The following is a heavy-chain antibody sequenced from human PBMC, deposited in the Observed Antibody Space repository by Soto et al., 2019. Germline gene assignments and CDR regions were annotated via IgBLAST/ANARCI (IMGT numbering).Heavy chain of an antibody. J-gene: IGHJ5*02. D-gene: IGHD2-2*01. Sequence: ASVKVSCKVSGYTLTELSMHWVRQAPGKGLEWMGGFDPEDGETIYAQKFQGRVTMTEDTSTDTAYVELSSLRSEDTAVYYCATVRYCSSTSCYVNWFDPWGQGTLVTVSS. CDR2: FDPEDGET. CDR3: ATVRYCSSTSCYVNWFDP. V-gene: IGHV1-24*01. CDR1: GYTLTELS.